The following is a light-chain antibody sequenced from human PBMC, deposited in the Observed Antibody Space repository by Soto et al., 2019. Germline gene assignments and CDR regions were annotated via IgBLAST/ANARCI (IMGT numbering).Light chain of an antibody. CDR1: LLSKQF. Sequence: SYELTQPPSVSVSPGQTARITCSGNLLSKQFGNWYQQKPGQAPVLLIYKDSERRSGIPRRFSGSNSGTTVTLTITGVQAEDEADYFCQSADKSGTYVFGPGTKLTVL. CDR2: KDS. J-gene: IGLJ1*01. CDR3: QSADKSGTYV. V-gene: IGLV3-25*02.